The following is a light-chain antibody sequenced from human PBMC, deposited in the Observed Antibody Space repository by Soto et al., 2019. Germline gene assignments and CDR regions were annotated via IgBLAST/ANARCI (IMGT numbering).Light chain of an antibody. V-gene: IGKV2-28*01. CDR1: QSLLHSNGYNY. CDR2: LGS. J-gene: IGKJ1*01. CDR3: IQGLQTPRK. Sequence: EIVMTQSPLSLPVTPGEPASISCRSSQSLLHSNGYNYLDWYLQKPGQSPQLLIYLGSNRASGVPDRCSGSGSGTDFTLKISRVEAEDVGVYYCIQGLQTPRKFGQGTKGETK.